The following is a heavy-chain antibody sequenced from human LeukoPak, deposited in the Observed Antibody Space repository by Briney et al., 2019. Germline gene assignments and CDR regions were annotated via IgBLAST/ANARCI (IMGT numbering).Heavy chain of an antibody. CDR1: GFTFDDYA. J-gene: IGHJ4*02. CDR2: ISGDGGST. D-gene: IGHD3-3*01. V-gene: IGHV3-43*02. CDR3: AKDRFWSGYLPYYFDD. Sequence: PGGSLTLSCAASGFTFDDYAMHWVRQAPGKGLEWVSLISGDGGSTYYADSVKGRFTISRDNSKNSLYLQMNSLRTEDTALYYCAKDRFWSGYLPYYFDDCGQATLVTVSS.